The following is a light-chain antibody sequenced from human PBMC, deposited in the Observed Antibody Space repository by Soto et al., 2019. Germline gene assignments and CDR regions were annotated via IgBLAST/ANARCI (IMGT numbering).Light chain of an antibody. V-gene: IGLV2-8*01. J-gene: IGLJ1*01. CDR2: EVT. Sequence: QSVLTQPASVSGSPGQSITISCTGTSSDVGGYNYVSWYQQRPGKAPKLIIYEVTKRPSGVPDRFSGSKSGNTASLTVSGLQAEDEADYYCTSYAGRNNLGVFGTGTKVTVL. CDR3: TSYAGRNNLGV. CDR1: SSDVGGYNY.